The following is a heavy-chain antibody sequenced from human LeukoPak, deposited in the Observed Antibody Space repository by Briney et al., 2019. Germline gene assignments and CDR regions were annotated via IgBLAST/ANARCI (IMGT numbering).Heavy chain of an antibody. CDR2: FYYTGNA. D-gene: IGHD5-24*01. CDR3: ARHAPDSGVHNGFHI. CDR1: GDSISTNY. Sequence: SETLSLTCTVSGDSISTNYWSWIRQPPGRRLEWIGSFYYTGNANYNPSLKSRVTISVDTFKNQFSLKLTSVTAADTAVYYCARHAPDSGVHNGFHIWGQGTLVTVYS. J-gene: IGHJ3*02. V-gene: IGHV4-59*08.